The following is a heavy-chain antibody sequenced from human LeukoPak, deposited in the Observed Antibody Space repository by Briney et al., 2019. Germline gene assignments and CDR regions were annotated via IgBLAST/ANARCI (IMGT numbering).Heavy chain of an antibody. D-gene: IGHD4-17*01. CDR2: TYYRSKWFN. V-gene: IGHV6-1*01. CDR3: ARSTGYFDY. J-gene: IGHJ4*02. CDR1: GDSVSSKSAA. Sequence: SQTLSLTCAISGDSVSSKSAAWHWIRQSPSRGLEWLGRTYYRSKWFNDYTVSVKSRITVKPDTSKNQFSLQLTSVTPEDTAVYYCARSTGYFDYWGQGSLVTVSS.